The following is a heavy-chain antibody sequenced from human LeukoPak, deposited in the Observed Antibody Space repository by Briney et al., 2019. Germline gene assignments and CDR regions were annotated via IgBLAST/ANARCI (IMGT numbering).Heavy chain of an antibody. CDR2: INHSGST. CDR3: ARGSAYYDFWSGFY. V-gene: IGHV4-34*01. Sequence: KSSETLSLTCAVYGGSFSGYYWSWIRQPPGKGLEWIGEINHSGSTNYNLSLKSRVTISVDTSKNQFSLKLSSVTAADTAVYYCARGSAYYDFWSGFYWGQGTLVTVSS. J-gene: IGHJ4*02. CDR1: GGSFSGYY. D-gene: IGHD3-3*01.